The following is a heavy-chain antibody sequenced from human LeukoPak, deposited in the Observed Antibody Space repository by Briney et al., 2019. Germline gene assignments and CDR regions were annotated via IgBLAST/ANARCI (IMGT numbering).Heavy chain of an antibody. J-gene: IGHJ4*02. D-gene: IGHD5-18*01. V-gene: IGHV5-51*01. Sequence: GESLKISCKGSGYSFTSYWIGWVRQMPGKGLEWMGIIYPGDSDANYSPSFQGQVTISADKSISTAYLQWSSLKASDTAMYYCASSDTAIADYYFDYWGQGTLVTVSS. CDR2: IYPGDSDA. CDR1: GYSFTSYW. CDR3: ASSDTAIADYYFDY.